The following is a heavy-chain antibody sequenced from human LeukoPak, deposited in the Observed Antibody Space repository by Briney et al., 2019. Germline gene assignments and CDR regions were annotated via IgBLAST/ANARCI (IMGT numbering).Heavy chain of an antibody. J-gene: IGHJ6*03. CDR3: ARQRASVGATHYYYYYYMDV. D-gene: IGHD1-26*01. Sequence: PSETLSLTCAVYGGSFSGYYWSWIRQPPGKGLEWIGEINHSGSTYYNPSLKSRVTISVDTSKNQFSLKLSSVTAADTAVYYCARQRASVGATHYYYYYYMDVWGKGTTVTVSS. V-gene: IGHV4-34*01. CDR2: INHSGST. CDR1: GGSFSGYY.